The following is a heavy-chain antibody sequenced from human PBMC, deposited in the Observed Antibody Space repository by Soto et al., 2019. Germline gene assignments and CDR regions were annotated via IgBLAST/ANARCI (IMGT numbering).Heavy chain of an antibody. V-gene: IGHV1-18*01. Sequence: ASVKVSCKASGYTFTSYGTSWVRQAPGQGLEWMGWISAYNGNTNYAQKLQGRVTMTTDTSTSTAYMELRSLRSDDTAVYYCARSKLRDYDFWSGYVWDYYYYMDVWGKGTTVTVSS. CDR2: ISAYNGNT. CDR1: GYTFTSYG. D-gene: IGHD3-3*01. J-gene: IGHJ6*03. CDR3: ARSKLRDYDFWSGYVWDYYYYMDV.